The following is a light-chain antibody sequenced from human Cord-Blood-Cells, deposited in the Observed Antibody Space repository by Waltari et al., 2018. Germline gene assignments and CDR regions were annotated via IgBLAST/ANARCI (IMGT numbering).Light chain of an antibody. Sequence: NFMLTQPHSVSESPGKTVTISCTRSSGSIASNYVQWYQQRPCSSPTTVIYEDNQRTSGVPDRFSGSIDSSSNSASLTISGLKTEDEADYYCQSYDSSNHWVFGGGTKLTVL. V-gene: IGLV6-57*01. CDR3: QSYDSSNHWV. CDR2: EDN. J-gene: IGLJ3*02. CDR1: SGSIASNY.